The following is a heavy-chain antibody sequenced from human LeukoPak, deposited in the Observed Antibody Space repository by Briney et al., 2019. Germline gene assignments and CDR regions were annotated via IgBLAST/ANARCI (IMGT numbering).Heavy chain of an antibody. Sequence: SETLSLTCAVYGGSFSGYYWSWIRQSPGKGLEWIGEINHSGSTNYNPSLKSRVTISVDTSKNQFSLKLSSVTAADTAVYYCAKAGRYSSGYYYLNYYYYYMDVWGKGTTVTVSS. CDR3: AKAGRYSSGYYYLNYYYYYMDV. V-gene: IGHV4-34*01. CDR2: INHSGST. J-gene: IGHJ6*03. CDR1: GGSFSGYY. D-gene: IGHD3-22*01.